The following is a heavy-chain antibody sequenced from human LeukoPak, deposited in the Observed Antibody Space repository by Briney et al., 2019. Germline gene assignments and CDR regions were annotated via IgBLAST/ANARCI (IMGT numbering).Heavy chain of an antibody. J-gene: IGHJ3*02. CDR2: INHSGST. V-gene: IGHV4-34*01. CDR1: GGSFSGYY. Sequence: SGTLSLTCAVYGGSFSGYYWSWIRQPPGKGLEWIGEINHSGSTNYNPSLKSRVTISVDTSKNQFSLKLSSVTAADTAVYYCATPDRAYYYDSSGYYSNDAFDIWGQGTMVTVSS. D-gene: IGHD3-22*01. CDR3: ATPDRAYYYDSSGYYSNDAFDI.